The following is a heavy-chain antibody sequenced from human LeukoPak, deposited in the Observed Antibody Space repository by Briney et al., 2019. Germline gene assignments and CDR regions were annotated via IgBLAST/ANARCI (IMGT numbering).Heavy chain of an antibody. D-gene: IGHD3-22*01. CDR2: MYYSGTT. CDR1: GDSIRGYY. Sequence: SETLSLTCTVSGDSIRGYYWNWIRQSPGKGLEWIAYMYYSGTTTKYNPSLKSRVTISVDTSKNQFSLKLSSVTAADTAVYYCARNYYDSSGYYYFDYWGQGTLVTVSS. V-gene: IGHV4-59*12. CDR3: ARNYYDSSGYYYFDY. J-gene: IGHJ4*02.